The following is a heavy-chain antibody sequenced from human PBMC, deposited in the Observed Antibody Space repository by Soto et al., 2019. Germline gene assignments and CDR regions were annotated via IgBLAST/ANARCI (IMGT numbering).Heavy chain of an antibody. CDR1: GDSIISGDYY. CDR3: ARDYFDSSDYTTNWFDP. D-gene: IGHD3-22*01. J-gene: IGHJ5*02. V-gene: IGHV4-30-4*01. Sequence: SETLSLTCTVSGDSIISGDYYWSWIRQTPGKGLEWIGYIYYSGDTNYNPSLKSRVIISVDTSKNQFSLKLSSVTAAGTALYYCARDYFDSSDYTTNWFDPWGQGALVTVSS. CDR2: IYYSGDT.